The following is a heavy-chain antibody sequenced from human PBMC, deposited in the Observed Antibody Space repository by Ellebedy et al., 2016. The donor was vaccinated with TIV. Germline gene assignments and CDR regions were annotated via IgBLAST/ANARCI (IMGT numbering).Heavy chain of an antibody. Sequence: FTFRRDNAKNTLYLQMNSLRVEDTAVYYCARGGFDAFYLDSWGQGTLVTVSS. CDR3: ARGGFDAFYLDS. J-gene: IGHJ4*02. V-gene: IGHV3-74*01.